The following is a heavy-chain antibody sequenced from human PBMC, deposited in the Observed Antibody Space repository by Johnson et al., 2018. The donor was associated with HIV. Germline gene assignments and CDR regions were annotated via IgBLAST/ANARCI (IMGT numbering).Heavy chain of an antibody. J-gene: IGHJ3*02. V-gene: IGHV3-43D*03. CDR3: VRRMVVGYVAFDI. CDR1: GFTFDDYA. CDR2: ISWDGGST. D-gene: IGHD2-21*01. Sequence: VQLVESGGGVVRPGGSLRLSCAASGFTFDDYAMHWVRQAPGKGLEWVSLISWDGGSTYYADSVKGRFTISRNNVQNSMLLQMNSLRADDTAVYFCVRRMVVGYVAFDIWGQGTMVSVSS.